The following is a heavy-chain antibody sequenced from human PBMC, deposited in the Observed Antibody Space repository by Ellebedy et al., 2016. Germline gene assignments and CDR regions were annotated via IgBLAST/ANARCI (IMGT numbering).Heavy chain of an antibody. V-gene: IGHV3-33*08. CDR2: IWYDGSNK. CDR3: ARDRSAVQLWFGFDY. D-gene: IGHD5-18*01. J-gene: IGHJ4*02. Sequence: GGSLRLSCAASGFTFSSYGMHWVRQAPGKGLEWVAVIWYDGSNKYYADSVKGRFTISRDNSKNTLYLQMNSLGAEDTAVYYCARDRSAVQLWFGFDYWGQGTLVTVSS. CDR1: GFTFSSYG.